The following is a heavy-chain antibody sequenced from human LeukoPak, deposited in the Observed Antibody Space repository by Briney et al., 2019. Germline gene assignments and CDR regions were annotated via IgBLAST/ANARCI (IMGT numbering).Heavy chain of an antibody. Sequence: SETLSLSCAVYGGSFSGNYWSWIRHPPGKGLEWIGEVNHSGSTNYNPSLKSRVTMSIDTSKNQFSLNLKSVTAADTAVYYCASDTYYYDSSGPRAFDIWGQGTMVTVSS. CDR2: VNHSGST. D-gene: IGHD3-22*01. CDR3: ASDTYYYDSSGPRAFDI. V-gene: IGHV4-34*01. J-gene: IGHJ3*02. CDR1: GGSFSGNY.